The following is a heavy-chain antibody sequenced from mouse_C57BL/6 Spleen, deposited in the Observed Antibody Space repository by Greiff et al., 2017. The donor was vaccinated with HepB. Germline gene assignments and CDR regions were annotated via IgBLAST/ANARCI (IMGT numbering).Heavy chain of an antibody. CDR1: GYTFTDYE. V-gene: IGHV1-15*01. J-gene: IGHJ3*01. D-gene: IGHD1-1*01. Sequence: VQLQQSGAELVRPGASVTLSCKASGYTFTDYEMHWVKQTPVHGLEWIGAIDPETGGTAYNQKFKGKAILTADKSSSTAYMELRSLTSEDSAVYYCTSGGFITTVEGFAYWGQGTLVTVSA. CDR3: TSGGFITTVEGFAY. CDR2: IDPETGGT.